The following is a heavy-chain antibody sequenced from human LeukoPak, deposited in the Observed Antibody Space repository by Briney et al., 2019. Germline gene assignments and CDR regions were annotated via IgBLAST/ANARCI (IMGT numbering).Heavy chain of an antibody. D-gene: IGHD1-26*01. CDR1: GFTFSGYA. CDR2: ISGSGGST. CDR3: AKPHRSGSYYDY. J-gene: IGHJ4*02. V-gene: IGHV3-23*01. Sequence: GGSLRLSCAASGFTFSGYAMSWVRQAPGKGLEWVSAISGSGGSTYYADSVKGRFTISRDNSKNTLYLQMNSLRAEDTAVYYCAKPHRSGSYYDYWGQGTLVTVSS.